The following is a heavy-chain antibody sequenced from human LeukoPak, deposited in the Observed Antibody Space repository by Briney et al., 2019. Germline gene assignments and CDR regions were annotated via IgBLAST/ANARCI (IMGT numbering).Heavy chain of an antibody. D-gene: IGHD2-15*01. CDR2: IYHSGST. J-gene: IGHJ5*02. Sequence: SETLSLTCTVSGGSISASTYSWSWIRQPPGKGLEWIGYIYHSGSTYYNPSLKSRVTISVDRSKNQFSLKLSSVTAADTAVYYCARGRYCSGGSCYRRGLNWFDPWGQGTMVTVSS. CDR3: ARGRYCSGGSCYRRGLNWFDP. CDR1: GGSISASTYS. V-gene: IGHV4-30-2*01.